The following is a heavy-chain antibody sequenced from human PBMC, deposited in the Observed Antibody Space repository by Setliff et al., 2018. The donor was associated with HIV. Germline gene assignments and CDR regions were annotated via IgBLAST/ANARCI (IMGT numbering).Heavy chain of an antibody. CDR2: IFSGGSGSAI. CDR1: GFTFTSYA. J-gene: IGHJ4*02. Sequence: GGSLRLSCAASGFTFTSYAMHWVRQAPGKGLEWVSIIFSGGSGSAIYYADSVKGRFTISRDNAKNSLYLQLNSLRAEDTAVYYCVRDASPDYDSGGYSAGGHWGRGTLVTVSS. D-gene: IGHD3-22*01. CDR3: VRDASPDYDSGGYSAGGH. V-gene: IGHV3-48*01.